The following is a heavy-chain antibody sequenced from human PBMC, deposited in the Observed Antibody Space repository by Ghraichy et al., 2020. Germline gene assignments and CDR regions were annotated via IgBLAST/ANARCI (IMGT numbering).Heavy chain of an antibody. D-gene: IGHD1-26*01. CDR2: ISAYNGDT. CDR3: ARDPTNTSGRRPFFDF. CDR1: GYTFTNHG. V-gene: IGHV1-18*04. Sequence: ASVKVSCKASGYTFTNHGITWVRQAPGQGLEWMGWISAYNGDTIYAQNLQGRVTMTTDTSTTTAYMELRSLRSDDTAMYYCARDPTNTSGRRPFFDFWDQGALVTVSS. J-gene: IGHJ4*02.